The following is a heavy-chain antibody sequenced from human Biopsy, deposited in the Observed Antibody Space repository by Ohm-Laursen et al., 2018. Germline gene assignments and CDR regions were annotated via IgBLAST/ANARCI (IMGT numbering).Heavy chain of an antibody. CDR3: ARVPAYPSIDGYYGLDL. J-gene: IGHJ6*02. CDR2: INPNSGNA. CDR1: GYTFAGYY. Sequence: PSAKVSCKASGYTFAGYYLHWVRQAPGHGLEWMGWINPNSGNANYAQSFQGRLTVTRDTSISTAYMELTSLTFDDTAIYYCARVPAYPSIDGYYGLDLWGQGTTVIVSS. D-gene: IGHD3-9*01. V-gene: IGHV1-2*02.